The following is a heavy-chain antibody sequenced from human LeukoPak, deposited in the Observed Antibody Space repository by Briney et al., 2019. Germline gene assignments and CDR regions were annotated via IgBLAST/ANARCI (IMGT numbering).Heavy chain of an antibody. CDR3: ASSVLAGSWYCYSSYYYYMDV. CDR1: GYTFTGYY. J-gene: IGHJ6*03. D-gene: IGHD6-13*01. Sequence: ASVKVSCKTSGYTFTGYYIHWVRQAPGQGLEWMGWINPNSGGTNYAQKFQGRVTMTRDTSISTAYMELSSLRSEDTAVYYCASSVLAGSWYCYSSYYYYMDVWGKGTTVTVSS. V-gene: IGHV1-2*02. CDR2: INPNSGGT.